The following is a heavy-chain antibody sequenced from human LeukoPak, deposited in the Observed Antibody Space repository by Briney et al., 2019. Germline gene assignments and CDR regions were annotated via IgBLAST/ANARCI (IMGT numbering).Heavy chain of an antibody. CDR2: IYTSGST. CDR3: ARVQQWLLHFDY. V-gene: IGHV4-61*02. J-gene: IGHJ4*02. CDR1: GGSISSGSYY. D-gene: IGHD6-19*01. Sequence: SATLSLTCTVSGGSISSGSYYWSWIRQPAGKGLEWIGRIYTSGSTNYNPSLKRRVTISVDTSKNQFSLKLSSVTAADTAVYYCARVQQWLLHFDYWGQGTLVTVSS.